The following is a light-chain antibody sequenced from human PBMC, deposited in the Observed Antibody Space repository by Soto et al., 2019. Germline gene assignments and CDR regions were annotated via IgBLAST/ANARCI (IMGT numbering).Light chain of an antibody. Sequence: DIQLTQSPSFLSASVGDRVTITCRVSQDIGGSLVWYQHKPGKAPNVLMYAAARVRGGLQSRFSAGASGRQLSVTISGLLPEDFATYYCQQIKSAPYTFGQGTKVEVK. CDR2: AAA. J-gene: IGKJ2*01. V-gene: IGKV1-9*01. CDR3: QQIKSAPYT. CDR1: QDIGGS.